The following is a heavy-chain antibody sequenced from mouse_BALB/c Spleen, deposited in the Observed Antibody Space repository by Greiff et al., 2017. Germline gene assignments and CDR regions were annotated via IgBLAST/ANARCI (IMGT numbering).Heavy chain of an antibody. CDR3: AREMGLGDFDV. D-gene: IGHD3-1*01. J-gene: IGHJ1*01. CDR2: IRNKANGYTT. Sequence: EVKLVESGGGLVQPGGSLRLSCATSGFTFTDYYMSWVRQPPGKALEWLGFIRNKANGYTTEYSASVKGRFTISRDNSQSILYLQMNTLRAEDSATYYCAREMGLGDFDVWGAGTTVTVSS. V-gene: IGHV7-3*02. CDR1: GFTFTDYY.